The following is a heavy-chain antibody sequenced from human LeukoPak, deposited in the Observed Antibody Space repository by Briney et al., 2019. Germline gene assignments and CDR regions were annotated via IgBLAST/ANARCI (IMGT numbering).Heavy chain of an antibody. CDR2: IYHSGST. CDR3: ARDKFYYYDSSGIFDP. Sequence: SETLSLTCAVSGGSISSSNWWSRVRRPPGKGLEWIGEIYHSGSTNYNPSLKSRVTISVDKSKNQFSLKLSSVTAADTAVYYCARDKFYYYDSSGIFDPWGQGTLVTVSS. CDR1: GGSISSSNW. V-gene: IGHV4-4*02. D-gene: IGHD3-22*01. J-gene: IGHJ5*02.